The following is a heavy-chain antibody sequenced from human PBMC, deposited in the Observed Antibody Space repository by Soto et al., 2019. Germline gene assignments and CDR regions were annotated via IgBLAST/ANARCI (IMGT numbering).Heavy chain of an antibody. D-gene: IGHD3-16*01. CDR2: IYHTGHA. CDR3: ASKLGPYYYGLDV. V-gene: IGHV4-4*02. J-gene: IGHJ6*02. CDR1: GDSITNNHW. Sequence: SEALSLTCTVYGDSITNNHWWTWVRQSPGKGPEMIGEIYHTGHANYNPSLNSRVAISVDKSKNQFSLTLNSVTAADTAVYYCASKLGPYYYGLDVWGQGTTVTVSS.